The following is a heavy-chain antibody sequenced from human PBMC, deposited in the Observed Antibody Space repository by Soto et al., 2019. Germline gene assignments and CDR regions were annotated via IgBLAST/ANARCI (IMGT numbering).Heavy chain of an antibody. D-gene: IGHD6-13*01. J-gene: IGHJ4*02. CDR3: ARITTSSGWSLFDS. CDR2: IYYTGTT. Sequence: XETLSLTCTVSGGSFSSSFFYGSCVRQPPGQRLEWIGYIYYTGTTNYNPSLASRVAMSVDTSKKQFTLNLRSLTAADTARYYCARITTSSGWSLFDSRGQGMLVTVSS. CDR1: GGSFSSSFFY. V-gene: IGHV4-61*01.